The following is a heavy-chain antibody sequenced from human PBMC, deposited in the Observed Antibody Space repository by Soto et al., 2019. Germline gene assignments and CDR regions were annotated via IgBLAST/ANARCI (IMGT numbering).Heavy chain of an antibody. J-gene: IGHJ4*02. V-gene: IGHV2-5*02. CDR2: IFWDDGK. CDR1: GFSLTTRGVA. Sequence: QITLKESGPALVRPTQTLTLTCSFSGFSLTTRGVAVGWIRQPPGKAREWLALIFWDDGKWYSPSLRSRLTITEDTSKNQVVLTMTNMDPVDTATYYCAHRSRGYAYYFDQWGQGTLVTVSS. CDR3: AHRSRGYAYYFDQ. D-gene: IGHD5-12*01.